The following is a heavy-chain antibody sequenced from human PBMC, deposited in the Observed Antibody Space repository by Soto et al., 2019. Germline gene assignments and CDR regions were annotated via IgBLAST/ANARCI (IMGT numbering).Heavy chain of an antibody. J-gene: IGHJ5*02. CDR3: ARGHTSSWYFPGPNYFDP. CDR2: MNHGGST. D-gene: IGHD6-13*01. Sequence: QVQLQQWGAGLLKPSETLSLTCEVHGGSLSGYHWSWIRQPPGKGLEWIGEMNHGGSTNYNPSLKSRLTMSIERPKNQFSLKLTSVTAADTAVYYCARGHTSSWYFPGPNYFDPWGQGTLVNVSS. CDR1: GGSLSGYH. V-gene: IGHV4-34*01.